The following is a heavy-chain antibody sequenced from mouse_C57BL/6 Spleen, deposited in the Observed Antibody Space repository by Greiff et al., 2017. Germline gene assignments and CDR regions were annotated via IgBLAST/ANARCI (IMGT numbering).Heavy chain of an antibody. CDR3: ARHEEDGNYWYFDV. CDR2: ISSGGSYT. Sequence: EVQVVESGGDLVKPGGSLKLSCAASGFTFSSYGMSWVRQTPHKRLEWVATISSGGSYTYYPDSVKGRFTISRDNAKNTLYLQMSSLKSEDTAMYYCARHEEDGNYWYFDVWGTGTTVTVSS. CDR1: GFTFSSYG. J-gene: IGHJ1*03. V-gene: IGHV5-6*01. D-gene: IGHD2-1*01.